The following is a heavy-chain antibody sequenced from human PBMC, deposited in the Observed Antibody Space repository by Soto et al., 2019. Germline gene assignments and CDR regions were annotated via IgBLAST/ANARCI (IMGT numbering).Heavy chain of an antibody. D-gene: IGHD1-26*01. Sequence: ASVKVSCKASGYTFTSYDINWVRQATGQGLEWMGWMNPNSGNTGYAQKFQGRVTMTRNTSISTAYMELSSLRSEDTAVYYCARGRSEATPYYYYMDVWGKGTTVTVPS. CDR1: GYTFTSYD. V-gene: IGHV1-8*02. J-gene: IGHJ6*03. CDR2: MNPNSGNT. CDR3: ARGRSEATPYYYYMDV.